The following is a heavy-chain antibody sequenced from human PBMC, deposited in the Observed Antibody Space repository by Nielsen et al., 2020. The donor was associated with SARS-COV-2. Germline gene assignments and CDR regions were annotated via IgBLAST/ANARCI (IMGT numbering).Heavy chain of an antibody. V-gene: IGHV3-7*03. Sequence: GESLKISCAASGFTVSSNYMSWVRQAPGKGLEWVANIKQDGSEKYYVDSVKGRFTISRDNAKNSLYLQMNSLRAEDTAVYYCARVDAAVAGYDYWGQGTLVTVSS. J-gene: IGHJ4*02. CDR2: IKQDGSEK. CDR1: GFTVSSNY. D-gene: IGHD6-19*01. CDR3: ARVDAAVAGYDY.